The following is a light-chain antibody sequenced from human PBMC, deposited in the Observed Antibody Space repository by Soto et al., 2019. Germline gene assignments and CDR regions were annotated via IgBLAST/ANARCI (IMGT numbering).Light chain of an antibody. V-gene: IGKV3-15*01. J-gene: IGKJ4*01. CDR2: DAS. CDR3: QQYNNWPPLT. CDR1: QSVSGD. Sequence: EIVLTQSPATLSVSPGERATLSCRASQSVSGDLAWYHHKPGQAPRLLIYDASTRALDTPARFAGSGAGTEFTLTISSLQSEDFAVYYCQQYNNWPPLTFGGGTKVDI.